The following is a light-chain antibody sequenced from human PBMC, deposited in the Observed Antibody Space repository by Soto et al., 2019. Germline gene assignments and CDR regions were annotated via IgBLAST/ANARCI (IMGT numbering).Light chain of an antibody. CDR3: QQRNGWPRT. CDR1: QSVGGY. CDR2: DAS. V-gene: IGKV3-11*01. J-gene: IGKJ1*01. Sequence: EIVLTQSPATLSLSPGDRATLFCRASQSVGGYLGWYQQRPGQAPRLLIYDASNRVPGVPDRFSASGSGTDFTLTISSLVPEDFAVYYCQQRNGWPRTFGQGTKVEIK.